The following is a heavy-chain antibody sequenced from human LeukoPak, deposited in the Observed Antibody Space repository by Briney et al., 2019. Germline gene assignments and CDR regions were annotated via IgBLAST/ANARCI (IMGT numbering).Heavy chain of an antibody. Sequence: PSETLSLTCTVSGGSISSYYWSWNRQPPGKGLEWIGYIYYSGSTNYNPSLKSRVTISVDTSKNQFSLKLSSVTAADTAVYYCARAGSSSWSTDYWGQGTLVTVSS. CDR3: ARAGSSSWSTDY. V-gene: IGHV4-59*01. J-gene: IGHJ4*02. CDR1: GGSISSYY. CDR2: IYYSGST. D-gene: IGHD6-13*01.